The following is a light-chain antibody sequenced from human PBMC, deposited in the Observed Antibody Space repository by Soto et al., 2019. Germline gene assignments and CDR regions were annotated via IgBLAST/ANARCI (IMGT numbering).Light chain of an antibody. Sequence: QSVLTQPPSASGTPGQRVTIFCSGSSSNIGINYVYWHQQLPGTAPELLIYRNDQRPSGVPDRFSGSKSGTSASLAISGLRSEDEADYYCAAWDDSLSGYVFGAGTKVTVL. CDR2: RND. CDR3: AAWDDSLSGYV. J-gene: IGLJ1*01. CDR1: SSNIGINY. V-gene: IGLV1-47*01.